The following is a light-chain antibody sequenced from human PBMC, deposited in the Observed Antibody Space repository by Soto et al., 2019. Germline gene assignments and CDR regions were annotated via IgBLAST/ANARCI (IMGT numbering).Light chain of an antibody. CDR3: QQYNNWPRT. CDR2: GAS. V-gene: IGKV3-15*01. Sequence: EIVLTQSPGTLSLSPGERATLSCRASQSVSSSYLAWYQQKPGQAPRLLIYGASARAAGIPARISGSGSGTEFTLTISSLQSEDFAVYYRQQYNNWPRTFGQGTKVDIK. J-gene: IGKJ1*01. CDR1: QSVSSSY.